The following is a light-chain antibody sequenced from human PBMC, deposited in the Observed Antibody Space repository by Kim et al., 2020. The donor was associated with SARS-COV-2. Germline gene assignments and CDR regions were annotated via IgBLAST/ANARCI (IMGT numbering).Light chain of an antibody. V-gene: IGKV3-20*01. CDR2: GAS. J-gene: IGKJ2*01. Sequence: LSPGERATLSCRASQGVSDSYLAWYQQKPGQAPRLLIYGASSRATGFPDRFSGSGSGTDFTLTISRLEPEDFAVYYCQQYVSSPYTFGQGTKLEI. CDR3: QQYVSSPYT. CDR1: QGVSDSY.